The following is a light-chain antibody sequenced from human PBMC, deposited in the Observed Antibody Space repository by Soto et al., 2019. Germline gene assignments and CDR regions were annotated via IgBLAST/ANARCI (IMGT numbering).Light chain of an antibody. CDR2: GAS. J-gene: IGKJ2*01. V-gene: IGKV3-20*01. CDR1: QGVTSSY. CDR3: RKYGSSPRT. Sequence: EIVLTQSPGTLSLSPGEGTTLSCRASQGVTSSYLAWYQQKPGQAPRLLIYGASSRATGIPDRFSGSGSGTDFTFIISRLDPEDFAVYYCRKYGSSPRTFGQGNKLEIK.